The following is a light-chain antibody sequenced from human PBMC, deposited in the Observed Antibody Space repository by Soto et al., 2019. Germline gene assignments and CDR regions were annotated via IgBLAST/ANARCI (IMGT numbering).Light chain of an antibody. Sequence: DIRMTQSPSSLSASVGDRITITCQASQDINNFLNWYQQKPGKAPRLLIYDTSNVEGGDPSRFSGTGSGTDFTFTISSLQPEDIATYYCQQYENLPPTFGGGTKVEIK. CDR1: QDINNF. CDR3: QQYENLPPT. CDR2: DTS. J-gene: IGKJ4*01. V-gene: IGKV1-33*01.